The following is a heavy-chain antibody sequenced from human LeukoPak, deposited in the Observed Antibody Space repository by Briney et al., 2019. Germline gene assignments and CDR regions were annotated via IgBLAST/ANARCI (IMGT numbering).Heavy chain of an antibody. V-gene: IGHV4-34*01. CDR2: INHSGGT. Sequence: PSETLSLTCAVYGGSFSGYYWSWIRQPPGKGLEWIGEINHSGGTNYNPSLKSRVTISLDTSTNKFSLKLSSLTAADTAEYYCARVSFPYSSSSRGGWFDPWGQGTLVTVSS. J-gene: IGHJ5*02. CDR1: GGSFSGYY. D-gene: IGHD6-6*01. CDR3: ARVSFPYSSSSRGGWFDP.